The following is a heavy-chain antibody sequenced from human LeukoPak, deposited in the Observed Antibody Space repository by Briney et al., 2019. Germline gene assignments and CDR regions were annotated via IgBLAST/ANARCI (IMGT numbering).Heavy chain of an antibody. Sequence: GRSLRLSCAASGFTFDDYAMHWVRQAPGKGLEWVSAISGSGGSTYYADSVKGRFTISRDNSKNTLYLQMNSLRAEDTAVHYCAKRGAYGDPGDYWGQGTLVTVSS. CDR1: GFTFDDYA. CDR2: ISGSGGST. CDR3: AKRGAYGDPGDY. V-gene: IGHV3-23*01. J-gene: IGHJ4*02. D-gene: IGHD4-17*01.